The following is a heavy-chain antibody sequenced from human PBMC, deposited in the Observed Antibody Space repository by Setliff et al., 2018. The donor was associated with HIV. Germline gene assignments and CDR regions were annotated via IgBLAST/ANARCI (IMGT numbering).Heavy chain of an antibody. J-gene: IGHJ4*02. D-gene: IGHD5-18*01. Sequence: SLTCRVSGGSISSYHWSWIRQPPGKGLEWIGHIYKSGSANYSPSLKGRVTISADTSRNQFSLKLTSVTAADTAIYYCGRLSDTAMASFDSWGQGTLVTVSS. CDR2: IYKSGSA. CDR3: GRLSDTAMASFDS. CDR1: GGSISSYH. V-gene: IGHV4-4*08.